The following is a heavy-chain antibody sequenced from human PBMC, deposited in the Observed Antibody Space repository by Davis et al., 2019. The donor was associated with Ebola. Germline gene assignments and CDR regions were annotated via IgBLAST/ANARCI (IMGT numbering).Heavy chain of an antibody. Sequence: GESLKISCAASGFTFSSYWMHWVRQAPGKGLEWVSSISSDSDYIYYADSAKGRFTISRDNAKNSLYLQMNSLRAEDTAVYYCARGAKDYWGQGTLVTVSS. CDR2: ISSDSDYI. J-gene: IGHJ4*02. CDR1: GFTFSSYW. D-gene: IGHD4/OR15-4a*01. CDR3: ARGAKDY. V-gene: IGHV3-21*04.